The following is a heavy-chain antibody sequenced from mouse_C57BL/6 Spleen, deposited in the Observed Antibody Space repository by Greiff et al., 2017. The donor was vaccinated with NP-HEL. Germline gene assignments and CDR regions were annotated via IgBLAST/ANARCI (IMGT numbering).Heavy chain of an antibody. Sequence: QVQLQQSGPELVKPGASVKLSCKASGYTFTSYDINWVKQRPGQGLEWIGWIYPRDGSPKYNEKFKGKATLTVDTSSSTAYMELHSLTSEDSAVYFCARGRNYGNFFYFDYWGQGTTLTVSS. V-gene: IGHV1-85*01. CDR1: GYTFTSYD. CDR3: ARGRNYGNFFYFDY. CDR2: IYPRDGSP. J-gene: IGHJ2*01. D-gene: IGHD2-1*01.